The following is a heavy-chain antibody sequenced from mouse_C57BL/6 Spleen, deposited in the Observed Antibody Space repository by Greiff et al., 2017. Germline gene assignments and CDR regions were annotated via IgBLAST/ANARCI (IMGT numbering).Heavy chain of an antibody. D-gene: IGHD2-12*01. CDR3: ARDDDDYAMDD. V-gene: IGHV5-4*01. J-gene: IGHJ4*01. Sequence: EVQLVESGGGLVKPGGSLKLSCAASGFTFSSYAMSWVRQTPEKRLEWVATISDGGSYTYYPDNVKGRFTISRDNAKNNLYLQMSHLKSEDTAMYYCARDDDDYAMDDWGQGTSVTVSS. CDR1: GFTFSSYA. CDR2: ISDGGSYT.